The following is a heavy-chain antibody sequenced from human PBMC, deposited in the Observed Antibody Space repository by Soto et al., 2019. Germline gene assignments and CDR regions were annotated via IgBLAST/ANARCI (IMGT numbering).Heavy chain of an antibody. V-gene: IGHV4-34*01. CDR2: INHSGST. CDR1: GGSFSVYY. D-gene: IGHD6-19*01. CDR3: ARXGSSGWYVVYYYYGMDV. J-gene: IGHJ6*02. Sequence: AETLSLTCDVYGGSFSVYYWSWIRQPPGKGLEWIGEINHSGSTNYNPSLKSRVTISVDTSKNQFSLKLSSVTAADTAVYYCARXGSSGWYVVYYYYGMDVWGQGTTVTVSS.